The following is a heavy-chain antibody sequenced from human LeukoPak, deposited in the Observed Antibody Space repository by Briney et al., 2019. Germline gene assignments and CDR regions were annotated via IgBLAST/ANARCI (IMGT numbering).Heavy chain of an antibody. CDR1: GFTLSSYW. J-gene: IGHJ5*02. CDR2: MSSDESTT. V-gene: IGHV3-74*01. D-gene: IGHD3-10*01. Sequence: GSLRLSCAASGFTLSSYWMHWARQTPGKGLVWVSRMSSDESTTNYADSVRGRFTISRDNAMNALYLQMNNLRAEDTAIYFCARGRGPYGWFDPWGQGTLVTVSS. CDR3: ARGRGPYGWFDP.